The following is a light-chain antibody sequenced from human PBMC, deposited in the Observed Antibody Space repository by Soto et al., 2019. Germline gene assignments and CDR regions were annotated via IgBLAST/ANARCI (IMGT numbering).Light chain of an antibody. CDR3: QQYYDTPYT. CDR1: QRVLYDSNNKNY. V-gene: IGKV4-1*01. J-gene: IGKJ2*01. Sequence: DIVMTQSPDSLAVSLGERATINCKSSQRVLYDSNNKNYLAWYQQKPGQPPKLLIYWASTRESGVPDRFSGSGSGTDFSLTSSSLQAEDVAVYYCQQYYDTPYTFGQGTKLEIK. CDR2: WAS.